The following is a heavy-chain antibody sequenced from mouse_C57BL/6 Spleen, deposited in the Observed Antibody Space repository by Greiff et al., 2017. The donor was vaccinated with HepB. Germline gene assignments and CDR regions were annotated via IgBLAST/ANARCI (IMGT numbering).Heavy chain of an antibody. V-gene: IGHV1-53*01. CDR1: GYTFTSYW. CDR2: INPSNGGT. D-gene: IGHD2-2*01. J-gene: IGHJ1*03. CDR3: ARGLWLRRNFDV. Sequence: QVQLQQSGTELVKPGASVKLSCKASGYTFTSYWMHWVKQRPGQGLEWIGNINPSNGGTNYNEKFKSKATLTVDKSSSTAYMQLSSLTSEDSAVYYCARGLWLRRNFDVWGTGTTVTVSS.